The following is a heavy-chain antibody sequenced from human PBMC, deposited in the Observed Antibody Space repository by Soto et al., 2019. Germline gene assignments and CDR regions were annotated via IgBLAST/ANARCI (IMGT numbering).Heavy chain of an antibody. J-gene: IGHJ4*02. D-gene: IGHD6-13*01. CDR3: ASNLAAARHFDY. Sequence: GASVKVSCKASGNTFTSYGISWVRQAPGQGLEWMGWISAYNGNTNYAQKLQGRVTMTTDTSTSTAYMELRSLRSDDTAVYYCASNLAAARHFDYWGQGTLVTVSS. V-gene: IGHV1-18*01. CDR1: GNTFTSYG. CDR2: ISAYNGNT.